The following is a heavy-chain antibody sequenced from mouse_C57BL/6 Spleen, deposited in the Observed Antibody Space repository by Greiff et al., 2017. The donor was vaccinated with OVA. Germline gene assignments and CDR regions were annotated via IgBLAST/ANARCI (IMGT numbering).Heavy chain of an antibody. J-gene: IGHJ4*01. Sequence: VQLQQSGAELAKPGASVKLSCKASGYTFTSYWMHWVKQRPGQGLEWIGYINPSSGYTKYNQKFKDKATLTADKSFSTAYMQLSSLTYEDSAVYYCARNTVVATGDYWGQGTSVTVSS. D-gene: IGHD1-1*01. V-gene: IGHV1-7*01. CDR1: GYTFTSYW. CDR2: INPSSGYT. CDR3: ARNTVVATGDY.